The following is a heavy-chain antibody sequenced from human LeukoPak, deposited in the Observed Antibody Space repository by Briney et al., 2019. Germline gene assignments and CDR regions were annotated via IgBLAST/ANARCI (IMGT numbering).Heavy chain of an antibody. CDR1: GFTFSSYA. Sequence: SGGSLRLSCAASGFTFSSYAMSWVRQAPGKGLEWVSAISGSGGSTYYADSVKGRFTISRDNAKNSLYLQMNSLRAEDTAVYYCARGSGDGYNWDYFDYWGQGTLVTVSS. CDR2: ISGSGGST. J-gene: IGHJ4*02. CDR3: ARGSGDGYNWDYFDY. D-gene: IGHD5-24*01. V-gene: IGHV3-23*01.